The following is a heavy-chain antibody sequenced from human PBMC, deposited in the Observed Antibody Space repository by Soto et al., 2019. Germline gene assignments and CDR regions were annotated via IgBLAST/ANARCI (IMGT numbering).Heavy chain of an antibody. J-gene: IGHJ5*02. CDR1: GFTFSSYA. D-gene: IGHD3-3*01. V-gene: IGHV3-30-3*01. Sequence: GGSLRLSCAASGFTFSSYAMHWVRQAPGKGLEWVAVISYDGSNKYYADSVKGRFTISRDNSKNTLYLQMNSLRAEDTAVYYCAREYYNLWSGPQTRSWFDPWGQGTLVTVSS. CDR3: AREYYNLWSGPQTRSWFDP. CDR2: ISYDGSNK.